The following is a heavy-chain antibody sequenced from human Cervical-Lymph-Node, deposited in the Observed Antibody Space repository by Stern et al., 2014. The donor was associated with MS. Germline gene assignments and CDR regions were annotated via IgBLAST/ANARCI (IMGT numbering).Heavy chain of an antibody. V-gene: IGHV3-74*02. CDR2: INSDGSST. CDR3: AYIDFGEGYYYYGLDV. J-gene: IGHJ6*02. D-gene: IGHD3-3*01. CDR1: GFTFSSDW. Sequence: EVQLVESGGGLVQPGGSLRLSCAASGFTFSSDWMHWVRQAPGKGPVWVSRINSDGSSTGYADSVKGRFTISRDNAKNTLYLQMKSLRDEDTAVYYCAYIDFGEGYYYYGLDVWGQGTTVTVSS.